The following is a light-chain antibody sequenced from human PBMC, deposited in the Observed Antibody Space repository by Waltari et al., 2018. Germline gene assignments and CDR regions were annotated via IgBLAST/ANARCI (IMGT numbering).Light chain of an antibody. CDR2: ATV. J-gene: IGKJ2*01. CDR1: QDIRSY. CDR3: QQLYGYPYT. Sequence: DIQLTQSPSFLSASVGARVTITCRASQDIRSYLAWYQQKPGKAPKLLIYATVTLQSGVPSRFSGSGSGTEFSLTISSLQPEDFATYFCQQLYGYPYTFGQGTKLEIK. V-gene: IGKV1-9*01.